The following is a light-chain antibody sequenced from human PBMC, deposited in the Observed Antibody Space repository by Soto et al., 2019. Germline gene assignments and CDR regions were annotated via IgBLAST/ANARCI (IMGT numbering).Light chain of an antibody. CDR2: GAS. V-gene: IGKV3-20*01. CDR3: QQYGASPFT. CDR1: ESVYINS. J-gene: IGKJ3*01. Sequence: EIVLTQSPGTLSLSPGESATLSCKASESVYINSFAWYYQKPGQPPRLLIYGASTRATGIPDRFSGSGSGTDFVLSINRLEVEDSGMYYYQQYGASPFTFGPGTRVYIK.